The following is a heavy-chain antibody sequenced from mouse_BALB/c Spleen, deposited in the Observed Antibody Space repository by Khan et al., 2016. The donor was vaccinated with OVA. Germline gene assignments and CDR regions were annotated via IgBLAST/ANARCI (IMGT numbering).Heavy chain of an antibody. D-gene: IGHD1-1*01. CDR3: AGSATDYYTVDY. V-gene: IGHV1S136*01. CDR2: IYPYNDDT. Sequence: EVQLQESGPELVKPGASVKISCKASGYTFIDYVIHWVKQKPGQGLEWIGYIYPYNDDTESTEKFKGKATLTLDKSSTTAYMDLSSLTSADSAVSYCAGSATDYYTVDYWGQGTSVTVSP. J-gene: IGHJ4*01. CDR1: GYTFIDYV.